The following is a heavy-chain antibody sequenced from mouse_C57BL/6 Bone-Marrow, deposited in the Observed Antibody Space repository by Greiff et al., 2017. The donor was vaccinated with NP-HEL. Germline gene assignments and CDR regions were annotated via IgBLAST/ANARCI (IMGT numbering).Heavy chain of an antibody. CDR3: ARGGVHYSNFF. V-gene: IGHV1-81*01. Sequence: QVQLQQSGAELARPGASVKLSCKASGYTFTSYGISWVKQRPGQGLEWIGEIYPRSGNTYYNEKFKGKATLTADKSSSTAYMELRSLTSEDSAVYFCARGGVHYSNFFWGQGTSVTVSS. J-gene: IGHJ4*01. CDR1: GYTFTSYG. D-gene: IGHD2-5*01. CDR2: IYPRSGNT.